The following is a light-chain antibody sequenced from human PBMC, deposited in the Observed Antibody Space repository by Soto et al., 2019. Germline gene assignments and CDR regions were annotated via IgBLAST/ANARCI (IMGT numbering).Light chain of an antibody. Sequence: EIVLTQSPGTLSLSPGERATLSCRASQSVSSSYLAWYQLKPGQAPRLLIYGASSRATGIPGRFSGSGSGTDFTLTISRLEPEDFAVYYCQQYGSSHTFGQGTRLEIK. V-gene: IGKV3-20*01. CDR3: QQYGSSHT. CDR1: QSVSSSY. J-gene: IGKJ5*01. CDR2: GAS.